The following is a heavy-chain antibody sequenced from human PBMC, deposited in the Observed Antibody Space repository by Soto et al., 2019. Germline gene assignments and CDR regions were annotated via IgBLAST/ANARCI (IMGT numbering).Heavy chain of an antibody. Sequence: AAVKVSCKASGYMFTSYYMDCVRQAPGQVFEWMGVINPSGGATTYAQKFHGRVTMTRDTSATIVNMELSSLTSEDTAVYYCARGLGIEMVSDAFDIWGRGTMVTVSS. CDR2: INPSGGAT. CDR1: GYMFTSYY. J-gene: IGHJ3*02. D-gene: IGHD3-10*01. CDR3: ARGLGIEMVSDAFDI. V-gene: IGHV1-46*01.